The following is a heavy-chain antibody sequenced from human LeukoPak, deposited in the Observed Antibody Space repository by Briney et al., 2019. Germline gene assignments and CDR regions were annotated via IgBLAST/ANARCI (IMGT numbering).Heavy chain of an antibody. V-gene: IGHV1-8*01. Sequence: ASVKISCKASGYTFTSYDINWVRQATGQGLEWMGWMNPNSGNTGYARKFQGRVTMTRNTSISTAYMELSSLRSEDTAVYYCARGQYYYDSSGYFRGFDYWGQGTLVTVSS. CDR3: ARGQYYYDSSGYFRGFDY. J-gene: IGHJ4*02. CDR1: GYTFTSYD. D-gene: IGHD3-22*01. CDR2: MNPNSGNT.